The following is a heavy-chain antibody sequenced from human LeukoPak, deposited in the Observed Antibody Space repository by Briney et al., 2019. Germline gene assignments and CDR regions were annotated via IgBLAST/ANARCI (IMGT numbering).Heavy chain of an antibody. V-gene: IGHV3-7*01. CDR1: GFTFSSYW. CDR3: ARDRGDLYGDYEDY. Sequence: GGSLRLSCAASGFTFSSYWMSWVREAPGKGLEWGANIKQDGSEKYYVDSVKGRFTISRDNAKNSLYLQMNSLRAEDTAVYYCARDRGDLYGDYEDYWGQGTLVTVSS. D-gene: IGHD4-17*01. J-gene: IGHJ4*02. CDR2: IKQDGSEK.